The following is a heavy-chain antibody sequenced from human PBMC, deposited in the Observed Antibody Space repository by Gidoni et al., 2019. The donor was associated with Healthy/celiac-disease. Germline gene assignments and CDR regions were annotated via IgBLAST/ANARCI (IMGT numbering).Heavy chain of an antibody. D-gene: IGHD3-3*01. CDR1: GGSFSGYY. Sequence: QVQLQQWGAGLLTPSETLSLTCAVYGGSFSGYYWIWIRQPPVKGLEWIGEINHSGSTNYNPSLKSRVTISVDTSKNQFSLKLSSVTAADTAVYYCARGGYDFWSGYYTGNWFDPWGQGTLVTVSS. J-gene: IGHJ5*02. CDR2: INHSGST. V-gene: IGHV4-34*01. CDR3: ARGGYDFWSGYYTGNWFDP.